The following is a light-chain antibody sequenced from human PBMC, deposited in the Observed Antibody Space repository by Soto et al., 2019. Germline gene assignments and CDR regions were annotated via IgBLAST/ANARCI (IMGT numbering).Light chain of an antibody. CDR3: CSYAGTTTV. V-gene: IGLV2-23*01. Sequence: QSVLTQPASVSGSPGQSITISCTRASSDSGTYNFFAWYQQHPGEAPKLIIYEATQRPSGVSNRFSGSKSGNTASLTISGLQADDEADYYCCSYAGTTTVFGGGTKVTVL. CDR2: EAT. CDR1: SSDSGTYNF. J-gene: IGLJ2*01.